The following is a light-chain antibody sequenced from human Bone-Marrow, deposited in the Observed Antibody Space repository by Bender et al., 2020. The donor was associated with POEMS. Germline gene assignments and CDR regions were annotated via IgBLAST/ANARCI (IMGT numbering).Light chain of an antibody. CDR3: QSYDNSLSGWV. CDR2: GNT. Sequence: QSALTQPASVSGAPGQRVTISCTGSSSNIGAGYDVHWYQQYPGTAPKLLIYGNTNRPSGVPDRFSDSKSGTSASLAIIGLQAEDEADYYCQSYDNSLSGWVFGGGTKLTVL. V-gene: IGLV1-40*01. CDR1: SSNIGAGYD. J-gene: IGLJ2*01.